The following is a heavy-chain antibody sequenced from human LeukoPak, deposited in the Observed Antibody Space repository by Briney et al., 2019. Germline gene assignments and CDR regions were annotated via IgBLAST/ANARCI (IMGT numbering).Heavy chain of an antibody. V-gene: IGHV3-23*01. Sequence: GGSLRLSCAASGFTFSTYAMSWVRQTPGKGLEWVSSITSRDGTTYYADSVKGRFTISRDNSENTLFLQMNSLRAEDTAVYFCARVGYDSSGRFGYWGQGTLVTVSS. CDR2: ITSRDGTT. D-gene: IGHD3-22*01. CDR1: GFTFSTYA. CDR3: ARVGYDSSGRFGY. J-gene: IGHJ4*02.